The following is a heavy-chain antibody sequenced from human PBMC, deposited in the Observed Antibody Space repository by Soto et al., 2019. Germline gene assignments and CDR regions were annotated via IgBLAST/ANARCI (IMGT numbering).Heavy chain of an antibody. CDR2: ILPIFDTT. J-gene: IGHJ4*02. D-gene: IGHD5-18*01. CDR3: ATGGRGYSSAPRFYFEY. V-gene: IGHV1-69*13. CDR1: GYTFTNYY. Sequence: SVKVSCKASGYTFTNYYMHWLRQAPGQGLEWMGGILPIFDTTHYAQKFQGRVTITADESTSTAYMELSSLKSEDTALYYCATGGRGYSSAPRFYFEYWGQGTLVTVSS.